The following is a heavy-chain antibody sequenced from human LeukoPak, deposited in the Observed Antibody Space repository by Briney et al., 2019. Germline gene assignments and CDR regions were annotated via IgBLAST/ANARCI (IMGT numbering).Heavy chain of an antibody. D-gene: IGHD4-17*01. Sequence: GESLKISCKASGYKFTNYWIGWVRQMPGKGLEWMTIIYPGDSETRYSPSFQGQVTISADRSIGTMYLQWSSLKASDTAMYYCARALRTGQGDYVPVLWGQGTLVIVSS. V-gene: IGHV5-51*01. J-gene: IGHJ4*02. CDR1: GYKFTNYW. CDR3: ARALRTGQGDYVPVL. CDR2: IYPGDSET.